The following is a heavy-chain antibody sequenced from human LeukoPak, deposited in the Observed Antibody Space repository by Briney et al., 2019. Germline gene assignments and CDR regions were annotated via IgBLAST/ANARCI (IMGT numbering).Heavy chain of an antibody. J-gene: IGHJ4*02. CDR3: AIDVGELLTY. CDR1: GYTLTDLS. V-gene: IGHV1-24*01. Sequence: ASVKVSCKVSGYTLTDLSMHWVRQAPGEGLEWMGGVDPEDGEIIYAQKFQGRVTMTEDTSTDTAYMELSSLRSEDTAVYYCAIDVGELLTYWGQGTLVTVSS. D-gene: IGHD1-26*01. CDR2: VDPEDGEI.